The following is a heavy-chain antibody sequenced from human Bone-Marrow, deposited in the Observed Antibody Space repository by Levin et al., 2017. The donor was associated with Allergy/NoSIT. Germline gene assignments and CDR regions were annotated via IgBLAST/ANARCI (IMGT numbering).Heavy chain of an antibody. CDR1: GGSINSRNFY. CDR3: ARLEDIYYGMDV. V-gene: IGHV4-39*01. D-gene: IGHD2-15*01. Sequence: NPSETLSLTCTVSGGSINSRNFYWGWIRQPPGKGLEWIGTIYYSGSTYYNPSLKSRVTISIDTSKTQFSLRLNSLTAADTAVYYCARLEDIYYGMDVWGQGTTVTVSS. CDR2: IYYSGST. J-gene: IGHJ6*02.